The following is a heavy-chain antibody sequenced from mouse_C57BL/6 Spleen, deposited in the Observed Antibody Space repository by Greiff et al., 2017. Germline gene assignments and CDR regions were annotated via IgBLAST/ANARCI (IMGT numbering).Heavy chain of an antibody. J-gene: IGHJ1*03. D-gene: IGHD4-1*01. CDR2: INPSTGGT. V-gene: IGHV1-42*01. CDR1: GYSFTGYY. Sequence: VQLKQSGPELVKPGASVKISCKASGYSFTGYYMNWVKQSPEKSLEWIGEINPSTGGTTYNQKFKAKATLTVDKSSSTAYMQLKSLTSEDSAVYYCARRELGVGWYFDVWGTGTTVTVSS. CDR3: ARRELGVGWYFDV.